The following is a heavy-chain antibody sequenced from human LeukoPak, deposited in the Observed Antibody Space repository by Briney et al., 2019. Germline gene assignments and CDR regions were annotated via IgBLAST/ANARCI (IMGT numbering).Heavy chain of an antibody. CDR3: ARATSADKEDY. D-gene: IGHD3-3*01. CDR1: GFSFCDFW. Sequence: WGALGTSLAALGFSFCDFWGGLGRQAPGKGVGGVATIRNDGSDKYYVDSVKGRFTISRDNTKNSLSLEINSLRAEDTALYYCARATSADKEDYWGQGTLVTVSS. V-gene: IGHV3-7*01. CDR2: IRNDGSDK. J-gene: IGHJ4*02.